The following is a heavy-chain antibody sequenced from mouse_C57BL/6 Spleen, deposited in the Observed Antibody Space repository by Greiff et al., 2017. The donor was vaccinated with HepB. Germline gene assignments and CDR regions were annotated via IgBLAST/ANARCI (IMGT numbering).Heavy chain of an antibody. J-gene: IGHJ2*01. Sequence: EVHLVESEGGLVQPGSSMKLSCTASGFTFSDYYMAWVRQVPEKGLEWVANINYDGSSTYYLDSLKSRFIIARDNAKNILYLQMSSLKSEDTATYYCARFITTVVEDSYYFDYWGQGTTLTVSS. D-gene: IGHD1-1*01. CDR1: GFTFSDYY. CDR2: INYDGSST. V-gene: IGHV5-16*01. CDR3: ARFITTVVEDSYYFDY.